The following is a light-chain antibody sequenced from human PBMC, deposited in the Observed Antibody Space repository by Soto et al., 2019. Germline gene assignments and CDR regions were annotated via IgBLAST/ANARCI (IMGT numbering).Light chain of an antibody. V-gene: IGKV1-5*03. J-gene: IGKJ2*01. CDR3: QQYNSYGYT. Sequence: DIHMTHSPSTLSASVGDRVTITCRASQSISSWLAWYQQKPGKAPKLLIYKASSLESGVPSRFSGSGSGTEFTLTISSLQPYDFATYYCQQYNSYGYTFSQGTKVDIK. CDR2: KAS. CDR1: QSISSW.